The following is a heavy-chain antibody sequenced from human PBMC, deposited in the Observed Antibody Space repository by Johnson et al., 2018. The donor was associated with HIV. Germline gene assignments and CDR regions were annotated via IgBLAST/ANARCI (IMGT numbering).Heavy chain of an antibody. Sequence: QVQLVESGGGVVQPGRSLRLSCAVSGIIFSHYGMHWVRQAPGKGLEWVALISYDGSKTYYVDSVKGRFTISRDNAKNSLYLQMNSLRAEDTAVYYCARAPHPQWQWLPPGAFDIWGQGTMVTVSS. V-gene: IGHV3-30*03. CDR1: GIIFSHYG. D-gene: IGHD6-19*01. CDR3: ARAPHPQWQWLPPGAFDI. CDR2: ISYDGSKT. J-gene: IGHJ3*02.